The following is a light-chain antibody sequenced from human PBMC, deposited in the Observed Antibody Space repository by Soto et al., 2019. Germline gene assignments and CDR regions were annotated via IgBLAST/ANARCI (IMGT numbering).Light chain of an antibody. V-gene: IGLV1-47*01. CDR3: AAWDCSLSAWL. J-gene: IGLJ3*02. CDR2: RNT. CDR1: SRNIGDNS. Sequence: QSVLTQPPSASGTPGQRVTISCSGSSRNIGDNSAYWFQQLPGTAPNLLIYRNTQRPSWVPDRFCVSKSGTSASLSISGLRSEDEADYYCAAWDCSLSAWLFGGGTKVTVL.